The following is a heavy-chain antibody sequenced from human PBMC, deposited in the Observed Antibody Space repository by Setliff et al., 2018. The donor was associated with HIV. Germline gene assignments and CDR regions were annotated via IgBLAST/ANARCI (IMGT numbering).Heavy chain of an antibody. CDR2: IHHSGST. D-gene: IGHD2-21*01. V-gene: IGHV4-39*07. CDR3: AKQPGGHSFFDS. Sequence: PSETLSLTCTVSGGSISNSRYYWSWIRQPPGKGLEWIGSIHHSGSTYYSPSLKSRVTISVDTSRNQFSLRLKYVTPADTAVYFCAKQPGGHSFFDSWGQGTLVTVSS. CDR1: GGSISNSRYY. J-gene: IGHJ4*02.